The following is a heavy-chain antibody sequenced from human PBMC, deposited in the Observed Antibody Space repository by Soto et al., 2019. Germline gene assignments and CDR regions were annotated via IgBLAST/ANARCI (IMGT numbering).Heavy chain of an antibody. V-gene: IGHV3-23*01. CDR1: GFTFSSYA. Sequence: EVQLLESGGGLVQPGGSLRLSCAASGFTFSSYAMSWVRQAPGKGLEWVSAISSSGGSTYYADSVKGRFTISRDNSKNTLYLQMNSLRAEDTAVYYCAKVAYYYDSSGYLPFYYYYYGMDVWGQGTTVTVSS. CDR3: AKVAYYYDSSGYLPFYYYYYGMDV. D-gene: IGHD3-22*01. CDR2: ISSSGGST. J-gene: IGHJ6*02.